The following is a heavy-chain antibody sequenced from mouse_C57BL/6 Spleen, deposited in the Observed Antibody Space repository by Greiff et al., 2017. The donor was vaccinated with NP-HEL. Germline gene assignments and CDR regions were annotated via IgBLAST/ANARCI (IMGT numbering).Heavy chain of an antibody. D-gene: IGHD1-1*01. Sequence: QVQLKQPGAELVKPGASVKLSCKASGYTFSSYWMPWVKQRHGPGLEWIGMIHPHSGSTNYTEKFTGNATLTVDKSTSTAYMKLSSLTSEDSAVYYCAKTTVVNYFDYWGQGTTLTVSS. V-gene: IGHV1-64*01. CDR2: IHPHSGST. CDR1: GYTFSSYW. CDR3: AKTTVVNYFDY. J-gene: IGHJ2*01.